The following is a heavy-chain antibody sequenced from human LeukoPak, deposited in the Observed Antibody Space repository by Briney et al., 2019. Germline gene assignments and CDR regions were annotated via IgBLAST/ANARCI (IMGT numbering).Heavy chain of an antibody. CDR3: ARDSAGWEH. CDR2: ISWNSGSI. CDR1: GFTFDDYA. Sequence: PGRSLRLSCAASGFTFDDYAMHWVRQAPGKGLEWVSGISWNSGSIGYADSVKGRFTISRDNAKNSLYLQMNSLRPEDTAVYYCARDSAGWEHWGPGTLVTVSS. V-gene: IGHV3-9*01. D-gene: IGHD3-9*01. J-gene: IGHJ1*01.